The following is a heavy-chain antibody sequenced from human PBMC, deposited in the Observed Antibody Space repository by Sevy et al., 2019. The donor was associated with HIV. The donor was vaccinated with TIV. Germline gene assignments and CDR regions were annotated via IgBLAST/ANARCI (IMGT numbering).Heavy chain of an antibody. D-gene: IGHD2-15*01. V-gene: IGHV1-18*01. CDR2: ISAYNGNT. CDR1: GYTFTSYG. CDR3: ARDRGIVVVVAATGYYYGMDV. Sequence: ASVKVSCKASGYTFTSYGISWVRQPPGQGLEWMGWISAYNGNTNYAQKLQGRVTMTTDTSTSTAYMELRSLRSDDTAVYYCARDRGIVVVVAATGYYYGMDVWGQGTTVTVSS. J-gene: IGHJ6*02.